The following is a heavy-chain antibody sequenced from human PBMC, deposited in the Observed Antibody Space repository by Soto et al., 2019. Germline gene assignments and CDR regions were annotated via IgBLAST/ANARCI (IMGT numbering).Heavy chain of an antibody. V-gene: IGHV1-8*01. CDR1: GYTFTSFG. Sequence: QVQLVQSGAEVKQSGASVKVSCKASGYTFTSFGINWVRQATGQGLEWIGWMNPNSGDIGYAQEYQGRVTMTRDTSVSTAYMELSGLRSEDTAVYYCARGDCSGGSCYLDYFAFWGQGTLVTVSS. CDR2: MNPNSGDI. D-gene: IGHD2-15*01. CDR3: ARGDCSGGSCYLDYFAF. J-gene: IGHJ4*02.